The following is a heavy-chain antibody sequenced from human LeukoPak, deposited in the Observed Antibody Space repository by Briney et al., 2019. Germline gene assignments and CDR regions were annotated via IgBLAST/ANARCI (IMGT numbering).Heavy chain of an antibody. CDR1: GITFSSYG. D-gene: IGHD4-17*01. CDR2: ISSTGGTT. Sequence: GGSLRLSCAASGITFSSYGMSWVRQAPGKGLEWVSSISSTGGTTYYADSVKGRFTISRDNSKNTLYLQMNSLRAEDTAVYYCARDRVTVTTNNWFDPWGQGTLVTVSS. J-gene: IGHJ5*02. CDR3: ARDRVTVTTNNWFDP. V-gene: IGHV3-23*01.